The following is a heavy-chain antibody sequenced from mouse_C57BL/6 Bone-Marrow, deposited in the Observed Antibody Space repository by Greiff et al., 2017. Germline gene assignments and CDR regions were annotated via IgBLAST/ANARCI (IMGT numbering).Heavy chain of an antibody. CDR1: GYTFTDYY. CDR3: ARWAY. CDR2: IYPGSGNT. J-gene: IGHJ3*01. Sequence: VQLQQSGAELVRPGASVKLSCKASGYTFTDYYINWVKQRPGQGLEWIARIYPGSGNTYYNEKFKGKATLTAAKSSSTAYMQLSSLPSEDSAVYLCARWAYWGQGTLVTVSA. V-gene: IGHV1-76*01.